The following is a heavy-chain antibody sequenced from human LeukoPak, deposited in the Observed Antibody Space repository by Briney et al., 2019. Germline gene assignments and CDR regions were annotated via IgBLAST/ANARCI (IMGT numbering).Heavy chain of an antibody. D-gene: IGHD1-26*01. CDR3: ARGALPAVALYYFDY. CDR1: GYTFTGYY. CDR2: INPNSGGT. J-gene: IGHJ4*02. V-gene: IGHV1-2*02. Sequence: ASVKVSCKASGYTFTGYYMHWVRQAPGQGLEWMGWINPNSGGTNYAQKFQGRVTMTRDTSISTAYMELSRLRSDDTAVYYCARGALPAVALYYFDYWGQGTLVTVSS.